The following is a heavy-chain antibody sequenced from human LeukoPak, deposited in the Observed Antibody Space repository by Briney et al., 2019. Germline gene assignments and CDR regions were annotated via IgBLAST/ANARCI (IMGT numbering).Heavy chain of an antibody. CDR2: INHSGST. Sequence: SETLSLTCAVYGGSFSGYYWSWIRQPPGKGLEWIGEINHSGSTNYNPSLKSRVTISVDTSKNQFSLKLSSVTAADTAVYYCASRGGIVVVPAVGWFDPWGRGTLVTVSS. V-gene: IGHV4-34*01. CDR3: ASRGGIVVVPAVGWFDP. CDR1: GGSFSGYY. J-gene: IGHJ5*02. D-gene: IGHD2-2*01.